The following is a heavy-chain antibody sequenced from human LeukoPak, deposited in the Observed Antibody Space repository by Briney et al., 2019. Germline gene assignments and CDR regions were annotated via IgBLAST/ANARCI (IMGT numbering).Heavy chain of an antibody. D-gene: IGHD3-22*01. V-gene: IGHV1-2*02. CDR1: GYTFTGYY. CDR3: ARDQYRSTYYYDSSGYYHVDY. Sequence: PVASVKVSCKASGYTFTGYYMHWVRQAPGQGLEWMGWINPNSGGTNYAQKFQGRVTMTRDTSISTAYMELRSLRSDDTAVYYCARDQYRSTYYYDSSGYYHVDYWGQGTLVTVSS. CDR2: INPNSGGT. J-gene: IGHJ4*02.